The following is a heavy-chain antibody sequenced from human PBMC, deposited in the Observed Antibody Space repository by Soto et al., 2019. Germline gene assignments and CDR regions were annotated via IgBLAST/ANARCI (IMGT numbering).Heavy chain of an antibody. CDR1: GFTFSSYA. D-gene: IGHD5-18*01. CDR2: ISGSGGST. V-gene: IGHV3-23*01. J-gene: IGHJ4*02. Sequence: EVQLLESGGGLVQPGGSLRLSCAASGFTFSSYAMSWVRQAPGKGLEWVSAISGSGGSTYYADSVKGRFTISRDNSKNTLYLQMNSLRAEDTAVYYCANCGYSYGSNAYYFDYWGQGTLVTVSS. CDR3: ANCGYSYGSNAYYFDY.